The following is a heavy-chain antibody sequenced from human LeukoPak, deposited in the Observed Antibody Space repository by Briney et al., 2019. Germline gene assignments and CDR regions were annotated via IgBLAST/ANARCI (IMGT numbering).Heavy chain of an antibody. J-gene: IGHJ4*02. CDR3: VKTYSGTYYDF. D-gene: IGHD1-26*01. V-gene: IGHV3-64D*06. CDR1: GFTITSYA. CDR2: LSSNGEIK. Sequence: GGSLRLSCSASGFTITSYAMHWVRQAPGKGLEYVSTLSSNGEIKFYADSVKGRFTISRDSSKNTLDLQMSSLRAEDTALYYCVKTYSGTYYDFWGQGTLVTVSS.